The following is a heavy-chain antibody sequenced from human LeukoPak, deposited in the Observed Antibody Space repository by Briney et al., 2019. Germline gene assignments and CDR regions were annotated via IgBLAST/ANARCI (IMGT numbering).Heavy chain of an antibody. V-gene: IGHV5-51*01. J-gene: IGHJ4*02. CDR1: GYSFTSYW. CDR2: ICPGDSDT. Sequence: GESLKISCKGSGYSFTSYWIGWVRQMPGKGLEWMGIICPGDSDTRYSPSFQGQVTISADKSISTAYLQWSSLKASDTAMYYCARHDVEMATISSIDYWGQGTLVTVSS. D-gene: IGHD5-24*01. CDR3: ARHDVEMATISSIDY.